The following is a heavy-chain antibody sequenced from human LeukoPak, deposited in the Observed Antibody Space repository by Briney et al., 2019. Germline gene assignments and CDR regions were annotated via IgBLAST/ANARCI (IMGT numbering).Heavy chain of an antibody. V-gene: IGHV3-73*01. Sequence: GGSLRLSCAASGFTFSGSAMHWVRQASEKGLEWVGRIKSKANSYATAYAASVKGRFTISRDDSKNTAYLQMNSLKIEDTAVYYCTRTTVTMADWFDPWGQGTLVTVSS. CDR2: IKSKANSYAT. D-gene: IGHD4-17*01. J-gene: IGHJ5*02. CDR3: TRTTVTMADWFDP. CDR1: GFTFSGSA.